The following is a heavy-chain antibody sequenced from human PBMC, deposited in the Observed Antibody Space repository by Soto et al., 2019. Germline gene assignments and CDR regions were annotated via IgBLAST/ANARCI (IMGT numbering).Heavy chain of an antibody. CDR2: MNPNSGNT. D-gene: IGHD1-20*01. CDR1: GYTFTSYD. Sequence: QVQLVQSGAEVKKPGASVKVSCKASGYTFTSYDINWVRQATGQGLEWMGWMNPNSGNTGYAQKFQGRVTMTRNTSISTAYMDLSSMRSEDTAVYHCASRVNYNWNAYYYYYYCMDVWGQGTTVTVSS. CDR3: ASRVNYNWNAYYYYYYCMDV. J-gene: IGHJ6*02. V-gene: IGHV1-8*01.